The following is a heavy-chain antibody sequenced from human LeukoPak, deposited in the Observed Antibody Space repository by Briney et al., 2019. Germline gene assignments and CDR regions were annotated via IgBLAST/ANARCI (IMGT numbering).Heavy chain of an antibody. V-gene: IGHV3-53*01. J-gene: IGHJ4*02. CDR3: ARLVATTGRLYFDY. CDR2: IYSGGNT. CDR1: GFTVSSNY. Sequence: GGSLRLSCAPSGFTVSSNYMGWVRQAPGKGLEYVSVIYSGGNTYYAGSVKGRFTISRDNSKNTVYLQMNSLRAEDTAVFYCARLVATTGRLYFDYWGQGTLVTVS. D-gene: IGHD1-1*01.